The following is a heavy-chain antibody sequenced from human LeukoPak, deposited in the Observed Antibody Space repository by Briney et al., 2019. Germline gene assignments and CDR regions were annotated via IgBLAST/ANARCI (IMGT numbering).Heavy chain of an antibody. J-gene: IGHJ4*02. V-gene: IGHV3-30*02. CDR2: IRYDGSNK. D-gene: IGHD2-2*01. CDR3: AKDRGIVVVPAAMHDY. Sequence: PGGSLRLSCAASGFTFSSYGMHWVRQAPGKGLEWVAFIRYDGSNKYYADSVKGRFTISRDNSKNTLYLQMNSLRAEDTAVYYCAKDRGIVVVPAAMHDYWGQGTLVTVSS. CDR1: GFTFSSYG.